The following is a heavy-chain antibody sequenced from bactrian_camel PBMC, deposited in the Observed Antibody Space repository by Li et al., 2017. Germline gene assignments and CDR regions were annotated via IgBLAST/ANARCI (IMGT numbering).Heavy chain of an antibody. V-gene: IGHV3-3*01. CDR2: IRRSGGET. J-gene: IGHJ4*01. CDR1: GHSRGSNC. CDR3: ATEPVDGGPSWSFGLGVSALVY. Sequence: HVQLVESGGGSVQAGGSLRLSCKVSGHSRGSNCVGWYRLPPGRAPAEREGIAAIRRSGGETWYADSVKGLFTISRDNAKNTVYLQMNSLNSEDTALYYCATEPVDGGPSWSFGLGVSALVYWGQGTQVTVS. D-gene: IGHD8*01.